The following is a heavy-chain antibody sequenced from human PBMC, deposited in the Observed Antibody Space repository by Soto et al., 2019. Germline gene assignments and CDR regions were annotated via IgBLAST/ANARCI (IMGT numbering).Heavy chain of an antibody. CDR3: ARERGNYRYFDY. Sequence: QVQLVQSGAEVKKPGASVKVSCKASGYTFTNYGISWVRQAPGQGLEWMGWINTYNGNTNYAQMLQGRVTMTADTSTSTAYLELRSLRSDDTALYYCARERGNYRYFDYWGQGTLVTVPS. CDR2: INTYNGNT. J-gene: IGHJ4*02. CDR1: GYTFTNYG. V-gene: IGHV1-18*01. D-gene: IGHD3-16*02.